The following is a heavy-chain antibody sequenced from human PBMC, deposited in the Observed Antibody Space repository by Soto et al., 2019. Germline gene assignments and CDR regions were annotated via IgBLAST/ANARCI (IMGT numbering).Heavy chain of an antibody. CDR2: INSDGSST. V-gene: IGHV3-74*01. Sequence: GGSLRLSCTASGFTFSSYWMHWVRQAPGKGLVWVSRINSDGSSTSYADSVKGRFTISRDNAKNTLYLQMNSLRAEDLAVYYCARGRSQGYFDYWGQGTLVTVSS. CDR1: GFTFSSYW. J-gene: IGHJ4*02. CDR3: ARGRSQGYFDY.